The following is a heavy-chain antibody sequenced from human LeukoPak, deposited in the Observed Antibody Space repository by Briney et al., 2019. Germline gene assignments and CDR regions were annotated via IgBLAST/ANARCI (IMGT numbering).Heavy chain of an antibody. D-gene: IGHD2-21*02. V-gene: IGHV3-23*01. Sequence: PGGSLRLSCAASGFTFSSYAMSWVRQAPGKGLEWVSAISGSGGSTYYADSVKGRFTISRDNSKNTLYLQMNSLRAEDTAVYYCAKDGGFDCGGDCYSIYFDYWGQGTLVTVSS. CDR3: AKDGGFDCGGDCYSIYFDY. J-gene: IGHJ4*02. CDR2: ISGSGGST. CDR1: GFTFSSYA.